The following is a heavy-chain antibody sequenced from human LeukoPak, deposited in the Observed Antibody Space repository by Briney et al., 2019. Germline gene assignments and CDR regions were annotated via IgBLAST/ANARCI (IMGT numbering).Heavy chain of an antibody. CDR1: GFTFSSYS. CDR2: VSSSSSYI. Sequence: GGSLRLSCAASGFTFSSYSMNWVRQAPGKGLEWVSSVSSSSSYIYYADSVKGRFTISRDNSKKSLYLQMNSLRTEDSALYYCAKERQGDWALDYWGQGALVTVSS. CDR3: AKERQGDWALDY. J-gene: IGHJ4*02. V-gene: IGHV3-21*04. D-gene: IGHD3-9*01.